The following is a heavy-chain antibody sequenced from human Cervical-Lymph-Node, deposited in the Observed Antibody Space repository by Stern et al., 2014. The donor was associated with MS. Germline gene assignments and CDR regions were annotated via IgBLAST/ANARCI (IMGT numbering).Heavy chain of an antibody. CDR1: GFTFSSHA. Sequence: QVQLVESGGGVVQPGRSLRLSCEASGFTFSSHAMHWVRQAPGKGLEWVATISFDGTYKYSAASVKGRLTISRDNSRNTLYLQMDNLSTEDTAVYYCARGGVITVGYYYYSFGMDVWGQGTTVTVSS. J-gene: IGHJ6*02. CDR3: ARGGVITVGYYYYSFGMDV. V-gene: IGHV3-30*04. CDR2: ISFDGTYK. D-gene: IGHD4-11*01.